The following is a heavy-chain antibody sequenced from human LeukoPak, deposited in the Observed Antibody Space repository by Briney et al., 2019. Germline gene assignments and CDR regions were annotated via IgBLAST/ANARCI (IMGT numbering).Heavy chain of an antibody. D-gene: IGHD6-6*01. V-gene: IGHV1-2*02. CDR3: ARDITSSSENAFDI. J-gene: IGHJ3*02. CDR1: GYTFTGYY. CDR2: INPNSGGT. Sequence: ASVKVSCKASGYTFTGYYMHWVRQAPGQGLEWMGWINPNSGGTNYAQNFQGRVTMTRDTSLSTAYMELSRLRSDDTAVYYCARDITSSSENAFDIWDQGTMLTVSS.